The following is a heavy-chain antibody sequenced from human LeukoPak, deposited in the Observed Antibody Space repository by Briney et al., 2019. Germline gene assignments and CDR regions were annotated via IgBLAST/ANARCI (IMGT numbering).Heavy chain of an antibody. CDR2: ISYDARHE. Sequence: GRSLRLSCEASGFPFRDHAMHWVRQAPGKGLEWVAVISYDARHENYADSVEGRFTVSRDDSRSTLYLQMNSLKTDDTAVYFCARDEFDGYNLGPSIYWGQGTLVTVSS. V-gene: IGHV3-30*03. CDR1: GFPFRDHA. J-gene: IGHJ4*02. D-gene: IGHD5-24*01. CDR3: ARDEFDGYNLGPSIY.